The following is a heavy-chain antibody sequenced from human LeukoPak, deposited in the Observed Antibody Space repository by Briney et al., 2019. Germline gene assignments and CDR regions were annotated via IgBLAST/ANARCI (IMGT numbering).Heavy chain of an antibody. CDR3: ARKGYCSSTSCYNFDY. CDR1: GGSISSSSYY. D-gene: IGHD2-2*01. Sequence: SETLSLTCTVSGGSISSSSYYWGWIRQPPGKGLEWIGSIYYSGNTYYNPSLRSRVTISVDTSKNQFSLKLSSVSAADTAVYYFARKGYCSSTSCYNFDYWGQGTLVTVSS. V-gene: IGHV4-39*01. J-gene: IGHJ4*02. CDR2: IYYSGNT.